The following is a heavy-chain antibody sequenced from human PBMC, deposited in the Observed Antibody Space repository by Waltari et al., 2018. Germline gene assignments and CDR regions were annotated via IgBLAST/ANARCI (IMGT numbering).Heavy chain of an antibody. CDR3: ASDPEYSSSHRSYYYYYYMDV. Sequence: QVQLVQSGAEVKKPGSSVKVSCKASGGTFSSYAISWVRQAPGQGLEWMGGTIPMFGTANDAQKCQGRVTITADESTSTADMELSSLRSEDTAVYYCASDPEYSSSHRSYYYYYYMDVWGKGTTVTVSS. V-gene: IGHV1-69*12. D-gene: IGHD6-6*01. J-gene: IGHJ6*03. CDR1: GGTFSSYA. CDR2: TIPMFGTA.